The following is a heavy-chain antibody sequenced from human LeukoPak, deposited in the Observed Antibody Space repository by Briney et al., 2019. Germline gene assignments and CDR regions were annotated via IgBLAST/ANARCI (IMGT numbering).Heavy chain of an antibody. J-gene: IGHJ4*02. CDR2: IYYSGST. Sequence: SETLSLTCTVSGGSISSYYWSWIRQPPGKGLEWIGYIYYSGSTNYNPSPKSRVTISVDTSKNQCSLKLSSVTAAATAVYYCASYGSGSYYTQFDYWGQGTLVTVSS. V-gene: IGHV4-59*08. CDR3: ASYGSGSYYTQFDY. CDR1: GGSISSYY. D-gene: IGHD3-10*01.